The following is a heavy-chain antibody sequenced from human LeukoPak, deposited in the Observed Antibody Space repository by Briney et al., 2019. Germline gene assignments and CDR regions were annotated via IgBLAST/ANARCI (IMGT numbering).Heavy chain of an antibody. V-gene: IGHV3-53*01. J-gene: IGHJ3*02. CDR2: IYSGGST. CDR3: AREFRQWAFDI. Sequence: GGSLRLSCAASGFTVSSNYMSWVRQAPGKGLEWVSVIYSGGSTYYAGSVKGRFTISRDNSKNTLYLQMNSLRAEDTAVYYCAREFRQWAFDIWGQGTMVTVSS. D-gene: IGHD6-19*01. CDR1: GFTVSSNY.